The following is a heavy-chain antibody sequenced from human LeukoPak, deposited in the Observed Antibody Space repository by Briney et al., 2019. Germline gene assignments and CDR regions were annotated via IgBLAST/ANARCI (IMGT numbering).Heavy chain of an antibody. CDR1: GGSISSYY. V-gene: IGHV4-4*07. Sequence: SETLSLTCTASGGSISSYYWSWIRQPAGKGLEWIGRIYTSGSTNYNPSLKSRVTMSVATSKHQFSLKLSSVPAADTAVYYCARYRSSCSFDYWGQGTLVTVSS. CDR2: IYTSGST. CDR3: ARYRSSCSFDY. D-gene: IGHD6-13*01. J-gene: IGHJ4*02.